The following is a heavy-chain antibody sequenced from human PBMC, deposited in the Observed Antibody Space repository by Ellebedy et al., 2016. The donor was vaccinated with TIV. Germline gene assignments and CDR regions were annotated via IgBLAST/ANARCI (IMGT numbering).Heavy chain of an antibody. J-gene: IGHJ2*01. D-gene: IGHD5-24*01. V-gene: IGHV6-1*01. CDR2: TYYRSKWYN. CDR1: GDSVSSNRAA. Sequence: SQTLSLTCAISGDSVSSNRAAWNWIRQSPSRGLEWLGRTYYRSKWYNDYAVSVKGRITVNPDTSKNQFSLNLSSVTAADTAVYYCARHGRSINYWYFDLWGRGTLVTVSS. CDR3: ARHGRSINYWYFDL.